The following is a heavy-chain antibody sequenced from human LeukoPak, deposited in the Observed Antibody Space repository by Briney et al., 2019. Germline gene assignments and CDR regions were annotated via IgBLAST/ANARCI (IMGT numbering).Heavy chain of an antibody. Sequence: ASVKVSCKASGGTFSSYAISWVRQAPGQGLEWMGGIIPIFGTADYAQKFQGRVTITADESTSTAYMELRSLRSEDTAVYYCARGDTMMDGIFSWGQGTLVTVSS. D-gene: IGHD3-22*01. CDR1: GGTFSSYA. CDR3: ARGDTMMDGIFS. J-gene: IGHJ5*02. V-gene: IGHV1-69*13. CDR2: IIPIFGTA.